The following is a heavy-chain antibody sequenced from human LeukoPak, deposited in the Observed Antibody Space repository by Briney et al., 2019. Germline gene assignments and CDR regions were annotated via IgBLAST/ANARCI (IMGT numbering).Heavy chain of an antibody. J-gene: IGHJ6*02. V-gene: IGHV1-69*04. CDR1: GGTFSSYA. CDR3: ARDVSYYYSMDV. Sequence: GASVTVSCKASGGTFSSYAISWVRQAPGQGLEWMGRIIPILGIANYAQKFQGRVTITADKSTSTAYMELSSLRSEDTAVYYCARDVSYYYSMDVWGQGTTVTVSS. CDR2: IIPILGIA.